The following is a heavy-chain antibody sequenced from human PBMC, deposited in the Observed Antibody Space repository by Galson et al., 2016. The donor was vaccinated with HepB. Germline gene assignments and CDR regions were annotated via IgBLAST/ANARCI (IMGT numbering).Heavy chain of an antibody. CDR1: GGTFSSYA. CDR3: ARSAVEYCSGGRCYGSDQRNYGMDV. CDR2: IIPMFGTA. Sequence: SVKVSCKASGGTFSSYAISWVRQARGQGLEWMGGIIPMFGTANYAQKFQGRVTITADESTSTAYMELSSLRSEDTAVYYCARSAVEYCSGGRCYGSDQRNYGMDVWGQGTTVTVSS. D-gene: IGHD2-15*01. V-gene: IGHV1-69*13. J-gene: IGHJ6*02.